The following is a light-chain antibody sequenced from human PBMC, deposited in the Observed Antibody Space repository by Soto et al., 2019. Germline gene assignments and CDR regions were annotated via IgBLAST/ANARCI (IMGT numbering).Light chain of an antibody. V-gene: IGKV3-11*01. CDR3: HQRQYGTPIT. CDR1: LSVSVY. CDR2: DAS. J-gene: IGKJ5*01. Sequence: VVFTQSPATLSLSTGERATLSCRTSLSVSVYLDWYQQKPGQAPRLLISDASNRATGIPARFSGSGSGTDFTLTISSLEPEDFAVYYCHQRQYGTPITFGQGTRLEI.